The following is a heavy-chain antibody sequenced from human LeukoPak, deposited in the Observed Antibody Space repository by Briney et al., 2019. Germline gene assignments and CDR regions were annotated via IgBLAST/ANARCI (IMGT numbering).Heavy chain of an antibody. CDR3: ARDGYIVVVPAARGLDY. D-gene: IGHD2-2*01. V-gene: IGHV1-18*01. CDR1: GYTFTSYG. J-gene: IGHJ4*02. Sequence: ASVKVSCKASGYTFTSYGISWVRQAPGQGLEWVGWISAYNGNTNYAQTLQGRVTMTTGRSTSTAYMELRSLRSDDTAVYYCARDGYIVVVPAARGLDYWGQGTLVTVSS. CDR2: ISAYNGNT.